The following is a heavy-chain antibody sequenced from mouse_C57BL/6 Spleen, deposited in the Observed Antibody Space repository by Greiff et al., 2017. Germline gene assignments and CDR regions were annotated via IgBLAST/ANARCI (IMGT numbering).Heavy chain of an antibody. CDR2: IWGVGST. Sequence: VQLQQSGPGLVAPSQSLSITCTVSGFSLTSYGVDWVRQSPGKGLEWLGVIWGVGSTNYNSTLKSRLSISKDNSKSQVFLKMNSLQTDDTAMYYCATRGDGYDYAMDYWGQGTSVTVSS. D-gene: IGHD2-3*01. CDR1: GFSLTSYG. V-gene: IGHV2-6*01. J-gene: IGHJ4*01. CDR3: ATRGDGYDYAMDY.